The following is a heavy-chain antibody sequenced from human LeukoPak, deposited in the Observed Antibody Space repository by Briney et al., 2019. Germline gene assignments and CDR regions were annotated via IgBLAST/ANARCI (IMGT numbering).Heavy chain of an antibody. Sequence: GGSLRLSCTASGFTFGDYAMSWFRQAPGKGLEWVGFIRSKAYGGTTEYAASVKGRFTISRDDSKSIAYLQMNSLKTEDTAVYYCTRGGSFGYCSSTSCPLISENFDYWGQGTLVTVSS. D-gene: IGHD2-2*01. CDR1: GFTFGDYA. J-gene: IGHJ4*02. CDR2: IRSKAYGGTT. CDR3: TRGGSFGYCSSTSCPLISENFDY. V-gene: IGHV3-49*03.